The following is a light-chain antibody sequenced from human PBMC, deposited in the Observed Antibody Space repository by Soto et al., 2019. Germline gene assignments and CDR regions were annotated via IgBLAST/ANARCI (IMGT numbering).Light chain of an antibody. J-gene: IGKJ1*01. V-gene: IGKV1-33*01. CDR1: QDINNY. CDR3: QQYGNLLWT. CDR2: DAS. Sequence: DIQMTQSPSSLSASVGDRVTITCQASQDINNYLHWYRHKPGKAPELLIYDASNLETGVPSRVSGVGSGTDFTFTISSLQPEDIATEYCQQYGNLLWTFGQGTKVEIK.